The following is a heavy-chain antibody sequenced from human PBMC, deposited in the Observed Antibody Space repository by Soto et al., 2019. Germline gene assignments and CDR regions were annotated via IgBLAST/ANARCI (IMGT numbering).Heavy chain of an antibody. CDR1: GGSFSGYS. J-gene: IGHJ4*02. Sequence: QVQLQQWGAGLLKPSETLSLTCAVYGGSFSGYSWTWIRQPPGTGLEWVGEINHSGSTNYNPSLKSRVTISVDTSQNQFSLTLTSVTAADTAVYYCARDKITGLFDYWGQGTLVTVSS. CDR3: ARDKITGLFDY. CDR2: INHSGST. V-gene: IGHV4-34*01. D-gene: IGHD2-8*02.